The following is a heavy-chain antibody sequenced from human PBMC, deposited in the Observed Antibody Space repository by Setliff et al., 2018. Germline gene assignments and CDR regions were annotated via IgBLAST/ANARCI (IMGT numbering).Heavy chain of an antibody. J-gene: IGHJ4*02. D-gene: IGHD3-22*01. V-gene: IGHV1-3*01. CDR2: INPDNGNT. CDR3: ARESRYYYDNLGTLDY. CDR1: GYTFTTYV. Sequence: ASVKVSCKASGYTFTTYVMHWVRQAPGQRLEWMGWINPDNGNTKYSQQFQGRVTITRDTSANTAYMELSSLRSEDTAVYYCARESRYYYDNLGTLDYWGQGTLVTVSS.